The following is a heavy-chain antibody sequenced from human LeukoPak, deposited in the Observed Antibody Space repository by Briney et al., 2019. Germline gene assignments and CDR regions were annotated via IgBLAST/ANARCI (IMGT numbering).Heavy chain of an antibody. V-gene: IGHV3-74*01. D-gene: IGHD1-7*01. CDR3: ARDTKTTLDY. J-gene: IGHJ4*02. Sequence: GGSLRLSCAASGFTFSGNWMHWVRQRPGKGLVWISRINTDGRSTWYADFVKGRFTISRDNANNTLYLQMNRLRAEDTAVYYCARDTKTTLDYWGQGALVTVSS. CDR2: INTDGRST. CDR1: GFTFSGNW.